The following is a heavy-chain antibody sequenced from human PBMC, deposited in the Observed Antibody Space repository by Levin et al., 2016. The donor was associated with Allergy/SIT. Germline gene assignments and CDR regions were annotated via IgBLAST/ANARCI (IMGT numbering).Heavy chain of an antibody. J-gene: IGHJ6*03. CDR3: ARGIVVVPAAIGGFVDYYYYMDV. CDR2: INPNSGGT. V-gene: IGHV1-2*02. Sequence: WVRQAPGQGLEWMGWINPNSGGTNYAQKFQGRVTMTRDTSISTAYMELSRLRSDDTAVYYCARGIVVVPAAIGGFVDYYYYMDVWGKGTTVTVSS. D-gene: IGHD2-2*01.